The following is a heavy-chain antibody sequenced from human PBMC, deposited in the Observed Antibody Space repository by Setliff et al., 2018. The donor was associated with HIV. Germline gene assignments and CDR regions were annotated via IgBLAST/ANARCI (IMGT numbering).Heavy chain of an antibody. Sequence: SETLSLTCTVSGGPIGSYYWSWIRQSPGKGLEWIGNIHYSGTTNYNPSLKSRVTMSVDTSKNQFSLELTSVTATDTAVYYCARQNRGGRTVMTRGAFDNWGQGTPVTVS. CDR3: ARQNRGGRTVMTRGAFDN. CDR1: GGPIGSYY. V-gene: IGHV4-59*08. D-gene: IGHD4-17*01. CDR2: IHYSGTT. J-gene: IGHJ4*02.